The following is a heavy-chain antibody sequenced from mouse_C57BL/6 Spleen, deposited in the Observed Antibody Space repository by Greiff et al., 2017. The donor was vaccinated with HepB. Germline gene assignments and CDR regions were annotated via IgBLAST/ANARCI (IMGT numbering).Heavy chain of an antibody. J-gene: IGHJ4*01. CDR1: GYTFTSYW. CDR3: ARTDDYDGAMDY. V-gene: IGHV1-52*01. CDR2: IDPSDSET. D-gene: IGHD2-4*01. Sequence: QVQLQQPGAELVRPGSSVKLSCKASGYTFTSYWMHWVKQRPIQGLEWIGNIDPSDSETHYNQKFKDKATLTVDKSSRTASMQLSSLTSEDSAVYYCARTDDYDGAMDYWGQGTSVTVSS.